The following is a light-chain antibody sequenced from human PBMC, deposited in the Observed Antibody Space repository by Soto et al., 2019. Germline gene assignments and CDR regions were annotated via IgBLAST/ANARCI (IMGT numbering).Light chain of an antibody. CDR2: GAS. CDR1: QDISSS. J-gene: IGKJ4*01. V-gene: IGKV1-12*02. CDR3: QQTKSYPST. Sequence: DIQMTQSPSSVSASVGDSVTITCRASQDISSSLAWYQQKAGKAPKLLIYGASILQSGVPSGFSGSGFGTDFTLTISSLRAEDFAIYFCQQTKSYPSTFGGGTKVDNK.